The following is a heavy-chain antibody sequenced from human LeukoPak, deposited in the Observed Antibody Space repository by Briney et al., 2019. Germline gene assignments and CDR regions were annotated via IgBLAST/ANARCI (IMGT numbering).Heavy chain of an antibody. CDR1: GFTFSSYG. Sequence: GGSLRLSCAASGFTFSSYGMHWVRQAPGKGLEWVAVISYDGSNKYYADSVKGRFTISRDNSKNTLYLQMNSLRAEDTAVYYCARDRGTYYYDSSVFYWGQGTLVTVSS. V-gene: IGHV3-30*03. J-gene: IGHJ4*02. CDR2: ISYDGSNK. CDR3: ARDRGTYYYDSSVFY. D-gene: IGHD3-22*01.